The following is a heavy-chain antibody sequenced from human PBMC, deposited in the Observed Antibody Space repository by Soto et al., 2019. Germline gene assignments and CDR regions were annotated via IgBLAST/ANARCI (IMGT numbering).Heavy chain of an antibody. CDR3: ARDPYNWNYNYYYYGMDV. CDR1: GDSVSSNSAA. D-gene: IGHD1-7*01. Sequence: KQSQTLSLTCAISGDSVSSNSAAWNWIRQSPSRGLEWLGRTYYRSKWYNDYAVSVKSRITINPDTSKNQFSLQLNSVTPEDTAVYYCARDPYNWNYNYYYYGMDVWGQGTTVTVSS. J-gene: IGHJ6*02. V-gene: IGHV6-1*01. CDR2: TYYRSKWYN.